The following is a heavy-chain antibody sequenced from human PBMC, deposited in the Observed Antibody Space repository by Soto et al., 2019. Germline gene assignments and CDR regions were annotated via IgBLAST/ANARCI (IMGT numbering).Heavy chain of an antibody. CDR3: AADSREMAPINQNRAAFDY. Sequence: SVKVSCKASGFTFTSSAVQWVRQARGQRLEWIGWIVVGSGNTNYAQKFQERVTITRDMSTSTAYMELSSLRSEDTAVYYCAADSREMAPINQNRAAFDYWGQGTLVTVSS. CDR1: GFTFTSSA. V-gene: IGHV1-58*01. D-gene: IGHD6-13*01. J-gene: IGHJ4*02. CDR2: IVVGSGNT.